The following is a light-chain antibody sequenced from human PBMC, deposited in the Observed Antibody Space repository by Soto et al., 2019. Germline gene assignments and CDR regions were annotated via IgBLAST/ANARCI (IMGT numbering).Light chain of an antibody. Sequence: QSVLTQPPSASGTPGQRVSISCSGSRSNIGRNYVYWYQQLPGTAPKLLIQRNNERPSGVPDRFSGSKSGTSVSLAISGLRSEDEATYYCAAWDDTLSGQVFGGGTKVTVL. J-gene: IGLJ3*02. CDR2: RNN. CDR1: RSNIGRNY. CDR3: AAWDDTLSGQV. V-gene: IGLV1-47*01.